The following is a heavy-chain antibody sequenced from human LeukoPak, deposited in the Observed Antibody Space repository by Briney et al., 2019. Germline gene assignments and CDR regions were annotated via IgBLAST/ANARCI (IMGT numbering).Heavy chain of an antibody. J-gene: IGHJ4*02. V-gene: IGHV3-21*01. Sequence: GWSLRLSCAASVFTFSNYSMNWVRQAPGKGLEWVSSISSSSGYIYNADSVKGRFTISRDNSKNTLYLQMNSLRAEDTAVYYCATKGRYCSGGSCFGYWGQGTPVTVSS. D-gene: IGHD2-15*01. CDR1: VFTFSNYS. CDR2: ISSSSGYI. CDR3: ATKGRYCSGGSCFGY.